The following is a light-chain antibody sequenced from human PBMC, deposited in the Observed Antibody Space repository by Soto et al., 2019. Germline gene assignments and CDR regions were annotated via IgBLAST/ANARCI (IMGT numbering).Light chain of an antibody. CDR3: QQRNIWPPVT. CDR1: PSVDTY. J-gene: IGKJ5*01. V-gene: IGKV3-11*01. CDR2: GAF. Sequence: EIVLTQSPATLSLSPGERATLSCRASPSVDTYIAWYQQKPGQAPRLLIYGAFNRATGIPARFSGSGSGTDFTLTINSLEPEDFAVYYCQQRNIWPPVTFGQGTRLEIK.